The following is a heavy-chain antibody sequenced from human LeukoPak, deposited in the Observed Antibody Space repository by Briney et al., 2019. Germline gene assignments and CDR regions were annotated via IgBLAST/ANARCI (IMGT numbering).Heavy chain of an antibody. Sequence: SETLSLTCAVYGGSFSGYYWSWIRQPSGKGLEWIGEINHSGSADYNPSLKSRVTISVDTSKNHFSLKLSSVTAADTAVYYCAMTTVTTGRSSFDIWAQGTMVTVSS. D-gene: IGHD4-17*01. CDR1: GGSFSGYY. CDR2: INHSGSA. J-gene: IGHJ3*02. V-gene: IGHV4-34*01. CDR3: AMTTVTTGRSSFDI.